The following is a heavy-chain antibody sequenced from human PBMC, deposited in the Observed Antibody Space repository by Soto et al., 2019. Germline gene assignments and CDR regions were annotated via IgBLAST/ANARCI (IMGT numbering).Heavy chain of an antibody. V-gene: IGHV3-33*01. Sequence: GGSLRLSCAASGFTFSSYGMHWVRQAPGKGLEWVAVIWYDGSNKYYADSVKGRFTISRDNSKNTLYLQMNSLRAEDTAVYYCAREAHPYYYDSSGYDYWGQGTLVTVSS. D-gene: IGHD3-22*01. J-gene: IGHJ4*02. CDR3: AREAHPYYYDSSGYDY. CDR1: GFTFSSYG. CDR2: IWYDGSNK.